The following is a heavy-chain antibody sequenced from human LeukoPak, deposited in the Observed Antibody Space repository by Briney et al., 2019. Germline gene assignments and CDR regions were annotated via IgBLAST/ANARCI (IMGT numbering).Heavy chain of an antibody. J-gene: IGHJ4*02. Sequence: GGSLRLSCAASGFTFSSYAMSWVCQAPGKGLEWVSAISGSGGSTYYADSVKGRFTISRDNSKNTLYLQMNSLRAEDTAVYYCAKAGYYDSSGYYWDYWGQGTLVTVSS. D-gene: IGHD3-22*01. CDR1: GFTFSSYA. CDR3: AKAGYYDSSGYYWDY. CDR2: ISGSGGST. V-gene: IGHV3-23*01.